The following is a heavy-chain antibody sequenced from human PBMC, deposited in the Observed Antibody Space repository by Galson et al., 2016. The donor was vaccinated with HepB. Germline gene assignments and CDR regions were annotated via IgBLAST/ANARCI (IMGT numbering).Heavy chain of an antibody. Sequence: SLRLSCAASGFTFSSYSTNCVRQTPGRGLERVSSISSSRSTYIYYADLVKGRFTISRDNAKNSPYLKMNGLRARDTAVYYCASGGPGSTRGPFDYWGQGTLVTVSS. J-gene: IGHJ4*02. V-gene: IGHV3-21*01. D-gene: IGHD1-7*01. CDR2: ISSSRSTYI. CDR1: GFTFSSYS. CDR3: ASGGPGSTRGPFDY.